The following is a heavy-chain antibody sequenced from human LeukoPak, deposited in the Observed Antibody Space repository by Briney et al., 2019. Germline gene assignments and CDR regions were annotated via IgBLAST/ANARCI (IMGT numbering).Heavy chain of an antibody. CDR1: GFTFSSYA. CDR2: ISYDGSNK. V-gene: IGHV3-30-3*01. CDR3: ARDSSTSKTLPNYYFDY. J-gene: IGHJ4*02. Sequence: GGSLRLSCAASGFTFSSYAMHWVRQAPGKGLEWVAVISYDGSNKYYADSVKGRFTISRDNSKNTLYLQMNSLRAEDTAVYYCARDSSTSKTLPNYYFDYWGQGTLVTVSS. D-gene: IGHD2-2*01.